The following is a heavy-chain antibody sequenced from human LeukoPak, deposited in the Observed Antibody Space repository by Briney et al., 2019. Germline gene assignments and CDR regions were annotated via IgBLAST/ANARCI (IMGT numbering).Heavy chain of an antibody. V-gene: IGHV4-34*01. Sequence: SETLSLTSAVYGGSFSGYYWSWIRQPPGKGLEGMGEINHSGGTNYNPSLKSRVTISVDTSKNQFSLKLSSVTAADTAVYYCATSRPKTYYYDSSGYRRQYFQHWGQGTLVTVSS. J-gene: IGHJ1*01. D-gene: IGHD3-22*01. CDR2: INHSGGT. CDR3: ATSRPKTYYYDSSGYRRQYFQH. CDR1: GGSFSGYY.